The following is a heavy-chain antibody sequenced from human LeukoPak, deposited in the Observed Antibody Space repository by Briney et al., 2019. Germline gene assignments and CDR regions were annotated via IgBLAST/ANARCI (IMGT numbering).Heavy chain of an antibody. Sequence: SETLSLTCTVSGYSISSGYYWGWIRQPPGKGLEWIGSIYHSGSTYYNPSLKSRVTISVDTSKNQFSLKLSSVTAADTAVYYCARDPPDYYDSSGYLDYWGQGTLVTVSS. CDR1: GYSISSGYY. V-gene: IGHV4-38-2*02. CDR3: ARDPPDYYDSSGYLDY. CDR2: IYHSGST. D-gene: IGHD3-22*01. J-gene: IGHJ4*02.